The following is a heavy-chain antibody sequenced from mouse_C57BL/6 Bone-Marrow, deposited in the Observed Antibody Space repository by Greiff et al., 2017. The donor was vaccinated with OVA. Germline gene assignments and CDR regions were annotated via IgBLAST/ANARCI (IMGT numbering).Heavy chain of an antibody. CDR2: IHPSDSDT. Sequence: VKLKQPGAELVKPGASVKVSCKASGYTFTSYWMHWVKQRPGQGLEWIGRIHPSDSDTNYNQKFKGKATLTVDKSSSTAHMQLNSLTSEDSAVYFCARVDDGYFYAMDYWGQGTSVTVAS. D-gene: IGHD2-3*01. V-gene: IGHV1-74*01. CDR1: GYTFTSYW. CDR3: ARVDDGYFYAMDY. J-gene: IGHJ4*01.